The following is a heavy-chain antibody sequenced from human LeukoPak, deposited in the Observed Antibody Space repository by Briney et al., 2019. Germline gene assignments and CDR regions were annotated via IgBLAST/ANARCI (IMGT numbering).Heavy chain of an antibody. CDR2: ISANTGFI. CDR1: GFTFSSYT. D-gene: IGHD6-19*01. CDR3: AKDISGWALEQTFQH. J-gene: IGHJ1*01. Sequence: PGGSLRLSCAASGFTFSSYTMNWVRQAPGKGLEWVSLISANTGFIYYADSVKGRFTISRDNSKNSVYLQMNSLRTEDSALYYCAKDISGWALEQTFQHWGQGTLVSVSS. V-gene: IGHV3-43*02.